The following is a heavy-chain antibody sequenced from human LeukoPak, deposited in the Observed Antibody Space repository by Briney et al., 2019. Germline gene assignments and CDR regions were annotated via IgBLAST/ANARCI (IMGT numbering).Heavy chain of an antibody. J-gene: IGHJ4*02. D-gene: IGHD3-22*01. CDR2: LSDSAVSS. V-gene: IGHV3-23*01. CDR3: AKAPDSSGFPSYFDS. CDR1: GFTFSTFA. Sequence: GGSLRLSCAVSGFTFSTFAMNWVRQAPGKGLEWVSSLSDSAVSSYYADSVKGRFTISRDDSKNTLYLQMNSLRAEDTATYYCAKAPDSSGFPSYFDSWGQGTLVAVSS.